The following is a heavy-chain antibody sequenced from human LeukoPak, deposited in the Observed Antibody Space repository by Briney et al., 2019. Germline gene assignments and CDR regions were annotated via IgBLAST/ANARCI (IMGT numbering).Heavy chain of an antibody. Sequence: GGSLRLSCAASGFTFSSYAMSWVRQAPGKGLEWVSSISSSSSYIYYADSVKGRFTISRDNAKNSLYLQMNSLRAEDTAVYYCASRRAVTFDYWGQGTLVTVSS. CDR3: ASRRAVTFDY. D-gene: IGHD6-19*01. CDR2: ISSSSSYI. CDR1: GFTFSSYA. J-gene: IGHJ4*02. V-gene: IGHV3-21*01.